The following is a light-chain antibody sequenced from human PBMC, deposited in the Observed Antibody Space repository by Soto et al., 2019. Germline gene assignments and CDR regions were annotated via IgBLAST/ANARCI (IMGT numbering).Light chain of an antibody. V-gene: IGKV1-17*03. CDR3: LQHNSYPLT. J-gene: IGKJ4*01. Sequence: DIQMTQSPSAMSAFVGDRVTISCRASHNINYYLAWFQQKPGKVPKRLIYSASSLQSGVPSRFSGSGSGTEFTLTITGLQPEDTAIYYCLQHNSYPLTFGGGTKVEIK. CDR2: SAS. CDR1: HNINYY.